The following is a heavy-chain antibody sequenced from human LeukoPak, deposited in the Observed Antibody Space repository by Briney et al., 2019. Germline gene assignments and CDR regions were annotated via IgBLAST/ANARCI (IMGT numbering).Heavy chain of an antibody. Sequence: PSQTLSPTCTVSGGSISSGDYYWSWIRQPPGKGLEWIGYIYYSGSTYYNPSLKSRVTISVDTSKNQFSLKLSSVTAADTAVYYCAREAAGTGVDYWGQGTLVTVSS. CDR3: AREAAGTGVDY. CDR2: IYYSGST. V-gene: IGHV4-30-4*01. J-gene: IGHJ4*02. CDR1: GGSISSGDYY. D-gene: IGHD6-13*01.